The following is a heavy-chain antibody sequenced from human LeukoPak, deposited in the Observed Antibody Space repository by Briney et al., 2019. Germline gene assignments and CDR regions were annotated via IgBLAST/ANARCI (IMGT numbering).Heavy chain of an antibody. Sequence: GGSLRLSCAASGFTFSRSWMHWVRQAPGKGLEWVANIKQDGSEKNYVDSVKGRFTISRDNAKNSLYLQMNSLRAEGTAVYYCARQQWLDGAYYFDCWGQGTLVTVSS. CDR2: IKQDGSEK. D-gene: IGHD6-19*01. J-gene: IGHJ4*02. CDR3: ARQQWLDGAYYFDC. CDR1: GFTFSRSW. V-gene: IGHV3-7*01.